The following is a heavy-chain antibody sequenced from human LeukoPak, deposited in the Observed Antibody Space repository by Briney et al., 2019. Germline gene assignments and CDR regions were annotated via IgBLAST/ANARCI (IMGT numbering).Heavy chain of an antibody. CDR1: GYTFDDYG. CDR3: ARDRKRVTMVMALAT. Sequence: GGSLRLSCAASGYTFDDYGLSWVRQVPGKGLEWVAAIDWNGGSTGYADSVKGRFTISRDNAKNFLYLQMNSLRAEDTAIYYCARDRKRVTMVMALATWGQGTLVTASS. J-gene: IGHJ5*02. V-gene: IGHV3-20*04. CDR2: IDWNGGST. D-gene: IGHD3-10*01.